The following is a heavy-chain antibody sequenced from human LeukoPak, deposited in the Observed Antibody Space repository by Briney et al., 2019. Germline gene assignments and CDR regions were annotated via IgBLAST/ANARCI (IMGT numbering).Heavy chain of an antibody. J-gene: IGHJ4*02. CDR3: ASPFYCNSTTCYDS. CDR2: IYYSGST. Sequence: PSETLSLTCTVSGGSISSYYWSWIRQPPGKGLEWIGYIYYSGSTNYNPSLKSRVTISVDTSKNQFSLKLSSVTAADTAVYYCASPFYCNSTTCYDSWGQGTLVTVSS. D-gene: IGHD2-2*01. V-gene: IGHV4-59*01. CDR1: GGSISSYY.